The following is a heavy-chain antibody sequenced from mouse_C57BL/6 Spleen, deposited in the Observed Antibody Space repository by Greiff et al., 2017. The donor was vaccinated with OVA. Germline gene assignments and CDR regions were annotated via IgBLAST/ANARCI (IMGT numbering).Heavy chain of an antibody. CDR1: GFTFSSYG. Sequence: EVNVVESGGDLVKPGGSLKLSCAASGFTFSSYGMSWVRQTPDKRLEWVATISSGGSYTYYPDSVKGRFTISRANAQNTLDLQMSRLKAEDTAMYYCARQGDSPLAYWGQGTLVTVSA. CDR2: ISSGGSYT. J-gene: IGHJ3*01. V-gene: IGHV5-6*01. D-gene: IGHD3-3*01. CDR3: ARQGDSPLAY.